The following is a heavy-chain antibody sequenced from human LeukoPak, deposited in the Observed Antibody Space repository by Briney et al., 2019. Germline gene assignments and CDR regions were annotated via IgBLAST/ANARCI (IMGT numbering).Heavy chain of an antibody. CDR1: GGSISSYY. D-gene: IGHD3-3*02. CDR3: ARLPIFGVAPSYYYYYGMDV. CDR2: IYYSGST. V-gene: IGHV4-59*08. J-gene: IGHJ6*02. Sequence: SETLSLTCTVSGGSISSYYWSWIRQPPGKGLEWIGYIYYSGSTNYNPSLKSRVTISVDTSKNQFSLKLSSVTAADTPVYYCARLPIFGVAPSYYYYYGMDVWGQGTTVTVSS.